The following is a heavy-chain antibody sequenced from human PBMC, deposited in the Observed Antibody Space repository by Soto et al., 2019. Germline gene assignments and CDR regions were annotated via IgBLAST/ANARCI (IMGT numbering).Heavy chain of an antibody. CDR3: ASSQGSSTSLELYYYYYSGMDV. CDR1: GGTFSSYA. V-gene: IGHV1-69*01. J-gene: IGHJ6*02. CDR2: SIPISDTT. D-gene: IGHD2-2*01. Sequence: QVQLVQSGAEVKKPGSSVKVSCKASGGTFSSYAISWVRQAPGQGLEWMGGSIPISDTTNYAQKFQGRVTITADESTSTAYMELSSLRSEDTAVYYCASSQGSSTSLELYYYYYSGMDVWGQGTTVTVSS.